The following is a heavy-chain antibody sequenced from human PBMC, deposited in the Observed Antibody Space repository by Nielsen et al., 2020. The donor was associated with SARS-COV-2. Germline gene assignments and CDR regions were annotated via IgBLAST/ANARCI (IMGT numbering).Heavy chain of an antibody. D-gene: IGHD1-14*01. CDR3: ARGKRSYSGTFLNYYYYYYMDV. J-gene: IGHJ6*03. CDR2: IYYSGST. V-gene: IGHV4-39*07. Sequence: SETLSLTCTVSGGSISSSSYYWGWIRRPPGKGLEWIGSIYYSGSTYYNPSLKSRVTISVDTSKNQFSLTLNSVTAADTAVYFCARGKRSYSGTFLNYYYYYYMDVWGKGTTVTVSS. CDR1: GGSISSSSYY.